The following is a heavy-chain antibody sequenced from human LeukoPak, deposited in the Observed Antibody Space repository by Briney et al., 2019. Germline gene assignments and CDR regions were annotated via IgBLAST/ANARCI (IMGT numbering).Heavy chain of an antibody. V-gene: IGHV4-39*07. CDR3: ARGMTTVTGGDFDY. Sequence: PSETLSLTCTVSGGSISSSSYYWGWIRQPPGKGLEWIGSIYHSGSTYYNPSLKSRVTISVDTSKNQFSLKLSSVTAADTAVYYCARGMTTVTGGDFDYWGQGTLVTVSS. J-gene: IGHJ4*02. CDR1: GGSISSSSYY. D-gene: IGHD4-17*01. CDR2: IYHSGST.